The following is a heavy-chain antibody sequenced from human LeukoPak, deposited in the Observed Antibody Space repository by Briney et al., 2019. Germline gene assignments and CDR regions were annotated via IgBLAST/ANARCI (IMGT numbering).Heavy chain of an antibody. J-gene: IGHJ4*02. D-gene: IGHD3-10*01. CDR1: GFTFSSYG. CDR3: ARDSAGSLDY. CDR2: IWYDGSNK. V-gene: IGHV3-33*01. Sequence: GGSLRLSCAASGFTFSSYGMHWVRQAPSKGLEWVAVIWYDGSNKYYADPVKGRFTISRDNSKNTLYLQMNSLRAEDTAVYYCARDSAGSLDYWGQGTLVTVSS.